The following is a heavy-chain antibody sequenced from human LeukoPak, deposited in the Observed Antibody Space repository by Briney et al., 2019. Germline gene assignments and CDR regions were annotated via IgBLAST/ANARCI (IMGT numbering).Heavy chain of an antibody. CDR3: ARDWAPHDYSNYHPRYAY. CDR2: INPSGGST. D-gene: IGHD4-11*01. V-gene: IGHV1-46*01. CDR1: GYTFTSYY. J-gene: IGHJ4*02. Sequence: ASVKVSCKASGYTFTSYYMHWVRQVPGQGLEWMGIINPSGGSTSYAQKFQGRVTMTRDTSTSTVYMELSSLRSEDTAVYYCARDWAPHDYSNYHPRYAYWGQGTLVTVSS.